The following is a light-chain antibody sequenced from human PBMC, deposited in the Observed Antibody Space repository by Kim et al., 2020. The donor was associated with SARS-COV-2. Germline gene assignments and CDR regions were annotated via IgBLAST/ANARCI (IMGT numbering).Light chain of an antibody. CDR2: QDN. CDR1: KLGDKY. Sequence: VSPGQTASITCSGDKLGDKYVCWYQQKPGQSPGLVIYQDNKRPSGIPERFSGTNSGNTATLTISGTQAMDEADYYCQAWDSSTAVFGGGTQLTVL. CDR3: QAWDSSTAV. V-gene: IGLV3-1*01. J-gene: IGLJ2*01.